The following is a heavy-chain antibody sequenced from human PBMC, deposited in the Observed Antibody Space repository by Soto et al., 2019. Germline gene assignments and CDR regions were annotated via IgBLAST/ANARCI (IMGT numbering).Heavy chain of an antibody. Sequence: ASVKVSCKASGYTFTSYYMHWVRQAPGQGLEWMGIINPSGGSTRYAQKFQGRVTMTRDTSTSTVYMELSSLRSEDTAVYYCARCIAAAGPIDYWGQGTLVTVSS. D-gene: IGHD6-13*01. CDR3: ARCIAAAGPIDY. CDR1: GYTFTSYY. J-gene: IGHJ4*02. V-gene: IGHV1-46*01. CDR2: INPSGGST.